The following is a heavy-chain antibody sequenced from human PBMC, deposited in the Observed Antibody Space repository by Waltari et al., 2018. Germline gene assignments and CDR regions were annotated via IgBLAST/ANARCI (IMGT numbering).Heavy chain of an antibody. Sequence: EVQLVESGGGLVKPGGSLRLSCAASGFTFSSYSMNWVRQAPGKGLEWVSSISSSSSYIYYADSVKGRFTISRDNAKNSLYLQMNSLRAEDTAVYYCARGDSGSYYFDYWGQGTLVIVSS. D-gene: IGHD1-26*01. J-gene: IGHJ4*02. CDR1: GFTFSSYS. CDR2: ISSSSSYI. V-gene: IGHV3-21*01. CDR3: ARGDSGSYYFDY.